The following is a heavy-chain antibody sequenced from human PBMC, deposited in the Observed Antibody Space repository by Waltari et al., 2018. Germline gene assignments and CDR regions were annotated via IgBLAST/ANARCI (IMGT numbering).Heavy chain of an antibody. J-gene: IGHJ3*02. D-gene: IGHD3-10*01. V-gene: IGHV1-8*02. Sequence: QVQLVQSGAEVKKPGAYVKVSCKASGYTFTSYDINWVRQATGQGLEWMGWMNPNSGNTGYAQKFQGRVTMTRNTSVSTAYMELSSLRSEDTAVYYCARGDFLYYNDAFDIWGQGTMVTVSS. CDR2: MNPNSGNT. CDR1: GYTFTSYD. CDR3: ARGDFLYYNDAFDI.